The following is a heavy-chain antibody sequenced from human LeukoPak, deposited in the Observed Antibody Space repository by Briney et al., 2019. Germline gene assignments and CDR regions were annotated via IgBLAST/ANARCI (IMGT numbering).Heavy chain of an antibody. J-gene: IGHJ4*02. CDR1: GYTLTELS. D-gene: IGHD1-26*01. CDR3: ATVGSGTYLEYYFGF. Sequence: ASVKASCKVSGYTLTELSMHWVRQAPGQGLEWMGGFDPEDGETIYAQKFQGRVTMTEDTSTDTAYMELSSLRSEDTVVYYCATVGSGTYLEYYFGFWGQGTLVTVSS. V-gene: IGHV1-24*01. CDR2: FDPEDGET.